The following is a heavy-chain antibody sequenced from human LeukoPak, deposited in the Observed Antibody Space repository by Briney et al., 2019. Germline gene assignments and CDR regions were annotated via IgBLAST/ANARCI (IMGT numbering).Heavy chain of an antibody. D-gene: IGHD3-22*01. J-gene: IGHJ4*02. V-gene: IGHV3-23*01. CDR2: ISGSGVST. CDR3: AKASYPGVVINLPSDY. CDR1: GFTFSSYG. Sequence: GGSLRLSCAASGFTFSSYGMTWVRQAPGKGLEWVSGISGSGVSTYYVDPVKGRFTISRDNSKNTLYLQMNSLRAEDTAVYYCAKASYPGVVINLPSDYWGQGTLVTVSS.